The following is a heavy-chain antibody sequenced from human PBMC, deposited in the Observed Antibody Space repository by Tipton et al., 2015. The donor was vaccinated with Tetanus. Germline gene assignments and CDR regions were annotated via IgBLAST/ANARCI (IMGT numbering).Heavy chain of an antibody. J-gene: IGHJ5*02. Sequence: TLSLTCTVSGGSISSGSYSRGWIRLSPGTGLEWIGTLHSSGNTYYNPSLQSRVTIFVDTSKNQFSLSLTSVTAADTAVYYCARLPTGYPNWVDPWGQGTLVTVSS. CDR2: LHSSGNT. CDR3: ARLPTGYPNWVDP. CDR1: GGSISSGSYS. D-gene: IGHD6-25*01. V-gene: IGHV4-39*01.